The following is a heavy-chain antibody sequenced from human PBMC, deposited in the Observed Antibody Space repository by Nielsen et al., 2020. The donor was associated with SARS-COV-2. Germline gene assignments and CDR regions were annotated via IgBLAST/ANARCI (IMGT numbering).Heavy chain of an antibody. CDR1: GGTFSSYA. D-gene: IGHD5-24*01. CDR2: IIPIFGTA. Sequence: SVKVSCKASGGTFSSYAISWVRQAPGQGLEWMGGIIPIFGTANYAQKFQGRVMITADKSTSTAYMELSSLRSEDTAVYYCARKGRDGYNLWPGYYGMDVWGQGTTVTVSS. CDR3: ARKGRDGYNLWPGYYGMDV. V-gene: IGHV1-69*06. J-gene: IGHJ6*02.